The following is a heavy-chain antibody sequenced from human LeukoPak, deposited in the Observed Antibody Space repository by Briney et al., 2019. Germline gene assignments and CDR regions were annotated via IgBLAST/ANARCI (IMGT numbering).Heavy chain of an antibody. V-gene: IGHV1-2*02. D-gene: IGHD3-22*01. CDR2: INPNSGGT. CDR3: ARDYYDSSGYSRFDP. CDR1: GYTFTGYY. J-gene: IGHJ5*02. Sequence: GASVKVSCKASGYTFTGYYMHWVRQAPGQGLEWMGWINPNSGGTDYAQKFQGRVTMTRDTSISTAYIEVSRLRSDDTAVYYCARDYYDSSGYSRFDPWGQGTLVTVSS.